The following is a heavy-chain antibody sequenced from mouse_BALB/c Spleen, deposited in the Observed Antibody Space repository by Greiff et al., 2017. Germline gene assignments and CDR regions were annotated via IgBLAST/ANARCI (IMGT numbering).Heavy chain of an antibody. J-gene: IGHJ1*01. V-gene: IGHV1-80*01. Sequence: VQLQESGAELVRPGSSVKISCKASGYAFSSYWMNWVKQRPGQGLEWIGQIYPGDGDTNYNGKFKGKATLTADKSSSTAYMQLSSLTSEDSAVYFCARLWDYWYFDVWGAGTTVTVSS. D-gene: IGHD4-1*01. CDR2: IYPGDGDT. CDR3: ARLWDYWYFDV. CDR1: GYAFSSYW.